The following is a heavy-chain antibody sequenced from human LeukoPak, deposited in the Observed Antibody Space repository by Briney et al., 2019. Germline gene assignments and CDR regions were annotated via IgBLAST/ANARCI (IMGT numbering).Heavy chain of an antibody. Sequence: ASVKVSCKASGYTFTSYGISWLRQAPGQGLEWMGWISAYNGNTNYAQKLQGRVTMTTDTSTSTAYMELSSLRSEDTAVYYCARAFSLNWFDPWGQGTLVTVSS. CDR3: ARAFSLNWFDP. V-gene: IGHV1-18*01. J-gene: IGHJ5*02. CDR1: GYTFTSYG. CDR2: ISAYNGNT. D-gene: IGHD3-3*01.